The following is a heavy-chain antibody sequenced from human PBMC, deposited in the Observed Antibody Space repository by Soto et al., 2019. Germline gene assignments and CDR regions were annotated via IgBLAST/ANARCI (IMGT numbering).Heavy chain of an antibody. CDR2: INAANGDT. J-gene: IGHJ5*02. CDR3: VRRHVSATGIDWFDP. V-gene: IGHV1-3*01. CDR1: GYTFTSYG. Sequence: GASVKVSFKASGYTFTSYGIHWLRQAPGQRLEWMGWINAANGDTKYSPKFQGRVTITRDTSANTAYMELSSLRSEDTAVYYCVRRHVSATGIDWFDPWGQGTLVTVSS. D-gene: IGHD6-13*01.